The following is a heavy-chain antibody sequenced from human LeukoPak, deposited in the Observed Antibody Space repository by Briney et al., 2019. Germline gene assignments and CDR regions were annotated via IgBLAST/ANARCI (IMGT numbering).Heavy chain of an antibody. V-gene: IGHV4-59*08. Sequence: SETLSLTCTVSGGSISSYYWSWIRQPPGKGLEWIGYIYYSGSTNYNPSLKSRVTISVDTSKNQFSLKLSSVTAADTAVYYCARSYYYGMDVWGQGTTATVSS. CDR3: ARSYYYGMDV. CDR1: GGSISSYY. J-gene: IGHJ6*02. CDR2: IYYSGST.